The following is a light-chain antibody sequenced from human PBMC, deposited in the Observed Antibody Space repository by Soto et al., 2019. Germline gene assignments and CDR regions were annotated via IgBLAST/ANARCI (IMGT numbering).Light chain of an antibody. CDR1: QSVSTSY. CDR3: QRYGSSPSWT. V-gene: IGKV3-20*01. J-gene: IGKJ1*01. CDR2: GAS. Sequence: ESVLTQSPCTLSSSAGERATLSCGASQSVSTSYLAWYQQKPGQAPRLVIYGASSRATGIPDRFSGSGCGTDFTLTINRLEPEDFAVYYCQRYGSSPSWTFGQGTQVDIK.